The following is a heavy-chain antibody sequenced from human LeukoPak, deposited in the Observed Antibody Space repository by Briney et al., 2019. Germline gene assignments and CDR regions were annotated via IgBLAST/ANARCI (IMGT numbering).Heavy chain of an antibody. V-gene: IGHV3-21*01. D-gene: IGHD2-15*01. CDR2: ISSSSSYI. J-gene: IGHJ4*02. Sequence: RQAPGKXLEWVSSISSSSSYIYYADSVKGRFTISRDNAKNSLYLQMNSLRAEDTAVYYCARAVVVAATPGTHFDYWGQGTLVTVSS. CDR3: ARAVVVAATPGTHFDY.